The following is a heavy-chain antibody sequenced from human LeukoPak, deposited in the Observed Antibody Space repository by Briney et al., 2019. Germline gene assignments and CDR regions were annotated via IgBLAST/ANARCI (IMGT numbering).Heavy chain of an antibody. Sequence: GGSLRLSCAASALALIGNYMCCVRQPPGKGLEWVSFISINTDTFYSDSVRGRFTISRDSSKNTLFLQMNSLRDEDSAVYYCAIAQSGDELFDSWGQGTLVTVSS. V-gene: IGHV3-53*01. CDR3: AIAQSGDELFDS. J-gene: IGHJ4*02. CDR1: ALALIGNY. D-gene: IGHD7-27*01. CDR2: ISINTDT.